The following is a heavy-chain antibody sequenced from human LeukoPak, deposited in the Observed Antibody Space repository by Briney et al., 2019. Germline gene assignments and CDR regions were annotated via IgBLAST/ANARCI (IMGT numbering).Heavy chain of an antibody. CDR1: GLNFDDSA. CDR2: ISGSGGST. J-gene: IGHJ3*02. V-gene: IGHV3-23*01. Sequence: GGSLRLSCVASGLNFDDSAMHWVRQAPGKGLEWVSAISGSGGSTYYADSVKGRFTISRDNSKNTLYLQMNSLRAEDTAVYYCAIDLRYCSGGSCYWDSDAFDIWGQGTMVTVSS. D-gene: IGHD2-15*01. CDR3: AIDLRYCSGGSCYWDSDAFDI.